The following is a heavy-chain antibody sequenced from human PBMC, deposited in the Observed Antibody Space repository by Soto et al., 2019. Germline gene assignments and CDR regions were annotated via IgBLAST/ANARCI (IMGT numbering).Heavy chain of an antibody. CDR1: GGSISSSSYY. J-gene: IGHJ2*01. CDR2: IYYSGST. Sequence: QLQLQESGPGLVKPSETLSLTCTVSGGSISSSSYYWGWIRQPPGKGLEWIGSIYYSGSTYYNPSLKSRVTISVDTSKNQFSLKRSSVTAADTAVYYCARHGEDYGDYANYWYFDLWGRGTLVTVSS. CDR3: ARHGEDYGDYANYWYFDL. V-gene: IGHV4-39*01. D-gene: IGHD4-17*01.